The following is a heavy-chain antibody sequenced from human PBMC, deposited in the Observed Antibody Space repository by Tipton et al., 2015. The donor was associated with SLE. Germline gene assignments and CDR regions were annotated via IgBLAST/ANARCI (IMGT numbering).Heavy chain of an antibody. Sequence: TLSLTCTVSGGSISSHYWSWIRQPPGKGLEWIGYIYYSGSTNYNPSLKSRVTISVDTSKNQFSLKLSSVTAADTAVYYCARIAVAGTEVFDYWGQGTLVTVSS. CDR1: GGSISSHY. J-gene: IGHJ4*02. CDR2: IYYSGST. CDR3: ARIAVAGTEVFDY. V-gene: IGHV4-59*08. D-gene: IGHD6-19*01.